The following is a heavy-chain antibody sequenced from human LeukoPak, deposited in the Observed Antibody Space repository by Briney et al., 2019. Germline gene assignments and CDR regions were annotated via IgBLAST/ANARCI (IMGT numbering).Heavy chain of an antibody. D-gene: IGHD1-1*01. V-gene: IGHV3-48*04. CDR2: ISSSSSTI. J-gene: IGHJ4*02. Sequence: PGGSLRLSCAASGFTFTTYSMNWVRQAPGKGLEWVSYISSSSSTIYYADSVKGRFTISRDNAKNSLYLQMNSLRAEDTAVYYCARTTDYWGQGTLVTVSS. CDR1: GFTFTTYS. CDR3: ARTTDY.